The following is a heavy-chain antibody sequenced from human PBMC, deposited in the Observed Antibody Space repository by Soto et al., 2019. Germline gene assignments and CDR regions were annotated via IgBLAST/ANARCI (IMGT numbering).Heavy chain of an antibody. J-gene: IGHJ4*02. CDR2: IRAKPAGGTA. D-gene: IGHD1-26*01. Sequence: GGSLRLSCATSGFDFGDYALAWVRQGPGRGLEWVAFIRAKPAGGTAEYAASVKDRFTLSRDGSESIAYLQMNSLKVEDTGMYYCSGIGPGAATRWFLDYWGQGPPVTVSS. V-gene: IGHV3-49*04. CDR3: SGIGPGAATRWFLDY. CDR1: GFDFGDYA.